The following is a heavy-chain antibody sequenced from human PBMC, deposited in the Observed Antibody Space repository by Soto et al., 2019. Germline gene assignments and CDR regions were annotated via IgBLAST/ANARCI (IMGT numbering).Heavy chain of an antibody. V-gene: IGHV4-59*01. CDR2: IYYSGST. CDR1: GGSISSYY. D-gene: IGHD5-12*01. CDR3: ARRGDGYNSVGNFDY. Sequence: QVQLQESGPGLVKPSETLSLTCTVSGGSISSYYWSWIRQPPGKGLEWIGYIYYSGSTNYNPSLKSRVTISVDTSKNQFSLKLSSVTAADTAVYYCARRGDGYNSVGNFDYWGQGTLVTVSS. J-gene: IGHJ4*02.